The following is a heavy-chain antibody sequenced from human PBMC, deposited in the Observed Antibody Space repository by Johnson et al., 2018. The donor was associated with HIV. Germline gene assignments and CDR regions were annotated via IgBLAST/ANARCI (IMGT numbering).Heavy chain of an antibody. CDR1: GFTFSSYG. V-gene: IGHV3-33*01. CDR2: IWCDGSNK. D-gene: IGHD1-14*01. CDR3: ARDQGGNHNAFDI. J-gene: IGHJ3*02. Sequence: QMQLVESGGGVVQPGRSLRLSCAASGFTFSSYGIHWVRQAPGKGLEWEAFIWCDGSNKSYAGSVKGRFTISRDNSKNTLYLQMNSLRAEDTAVYYCARDQGGNHNAFDIWGQGTMVTVSA.